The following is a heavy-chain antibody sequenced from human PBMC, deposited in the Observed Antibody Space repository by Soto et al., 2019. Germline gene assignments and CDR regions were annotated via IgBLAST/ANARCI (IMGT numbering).Heavy chain of an antibody. J-gene: IGHJ4*02. CDR2: IYSGGNT. CDR3: ARGDCVSKSMDFDY. Sequence: EVQLVESGGGLIQTGGSLRLSCAASGFIVSSKSMSWVRQAPGKGLEWVSLIYSGGNTYYADSVKGRFTISRDNSKNTLFLQMNSLRGDDTAVYYCARGDCVSKSMDFDYWGQGTLVTVSS. CDR1: GFIVSSKS. D-gene: IGHD3-22*01. V-gene: IGHV3-53*01.